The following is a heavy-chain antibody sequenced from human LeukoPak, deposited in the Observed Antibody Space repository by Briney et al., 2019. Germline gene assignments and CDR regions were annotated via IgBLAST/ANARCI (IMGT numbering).Heavy chain of an antibody. CDR2: IYYSGST. J-gene: IGHJ5*02. CDR3: ARGSTTGTTNNWLDP. D-gene: IGHD1-1*01. CDR1: GGSISSYY. Sequence: PSETLSLTCTVSGGSISSYYWSWIRQPPGKGLEWIGYIYYSGSTNYNPSLKSRVTISVDTSKNQFSLKLSSVTAADTAVYYCARGSTTGTTNNWLDPWGQGTLVTVSS. V-gene: IGHV4-59*01.